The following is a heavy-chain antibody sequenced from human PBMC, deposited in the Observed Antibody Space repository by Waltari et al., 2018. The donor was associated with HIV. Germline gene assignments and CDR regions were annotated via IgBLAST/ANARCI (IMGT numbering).Heavy chain of an antibody. V-gene: IGHV4-59*01. J-gene: IGHJ4*02. Sequence: QLQLRESGPRLVKPLETLALTCSVSGGSITTYLWNWYRQPPGKGLEWIGYIHSPGRTNCNPCLKTRVTISVDTSKTFFSLQLKAVTAADTAIYYCARGIFGGNPGYWGRGTLITVS. D-gene: IGHD2-15*01. CDR1: GGSITTYL. CDR3: ARGIFGGNPGY. CDR2: IHSPGRT.